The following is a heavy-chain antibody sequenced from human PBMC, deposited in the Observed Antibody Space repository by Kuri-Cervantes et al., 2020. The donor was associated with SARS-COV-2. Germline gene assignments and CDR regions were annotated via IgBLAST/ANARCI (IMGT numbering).Heavy chain of an antibody. V-gene: IGHV3-7*03. J-gene: IGHJ3*01. D-gene: IGHD3-10*01. CDR2: IKQDGSEE. CDR3: AREDSGTNDAFDF. CDR1: GFIFSGYC. Sequence: GGSLRLSCAASGFIFSGYCMTWVRQAPGKGLEWVANIKQDGSEEYYVDSVKGRFTISRDNAKNSLCLQMNSLRAEDTAVYYCAREDSGTNDAFDFWGQGATVTVSS.